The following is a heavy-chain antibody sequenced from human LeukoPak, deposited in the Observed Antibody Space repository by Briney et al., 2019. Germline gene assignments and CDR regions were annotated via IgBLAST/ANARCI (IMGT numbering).Heavy chain of an antibody. Sequence: ASVKVSCKASGGTFSSYAISWVRQAPGQGLEWMGGIIPIFGTANYAQKFQGRVTITTDESTSTAYMELSSLRSEDTAVYYCALLTYQPLLPNLAFDYWGQGTLVTVSS. D-gene: IGHD2-2*01. CDR1: GGTFSSYA. J-gene: IGHJ4*02. CDR2: IIPIFGTA. V-gene: IGHV1-69*05. CDR3: ALLTYQPLLPNLAFDY.